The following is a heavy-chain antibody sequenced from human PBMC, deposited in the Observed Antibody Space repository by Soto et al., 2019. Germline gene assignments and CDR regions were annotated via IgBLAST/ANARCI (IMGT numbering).Heavy chain of an antibody. J-gene: IGHJ6*02. V-gene: IGHV4-59*01. CDR3: ARGAARFYYYGMDV. Sequence: PSETLSLTCTVSGGSMSIYYWSWIRQPPGKGLEYIGYIYYSGSTNYNPSLKSRVTISVDTSKNQFSLKLSSVTAADTAVYYCARGAARFYYYGMDVWGQGTTVTVSS. CDR2: IYYSGST. D-gene: IGHD6-6*01. CDR1: GGSMSIYY.